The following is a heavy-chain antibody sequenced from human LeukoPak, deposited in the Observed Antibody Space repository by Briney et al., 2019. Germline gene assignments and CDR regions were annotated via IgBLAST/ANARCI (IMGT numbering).Heavy chain of an antibody. CDR2: ISSNGGST. Sequence: GGSLRLSCAASGFTFSSYAMHWVRQAPGKGLEYVSAISSNGGSTYYANSVKGRFTISRDNSKNTLYLQMRSLRAEDMAVYYCARDGPGVQLWPYFDYWGQGTLVTVSS. CDR1: GFTFSSYA. J-gene: IGHJ4*02. D-gene: IGHD5-18*01. V-gene: IGHV3-64*01. CDR3: ARDGPGVQLWPYFDY.